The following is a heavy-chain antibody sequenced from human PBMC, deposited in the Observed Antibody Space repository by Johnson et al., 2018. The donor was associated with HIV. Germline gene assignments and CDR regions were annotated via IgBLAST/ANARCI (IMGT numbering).Heavy chain of an antibody. Sequence: QVQLVESGGVVVQPGGSLRLSCAASGFSFSDYYMSCIRQAPGRGLEWVSYISGSDRTTYYAESVRGRFTISRDIVKNSLCPQINSLRAEDTALYYCARERGSFEYSSSFAFDIWGQGTMVTVSS. CDR2: ISGSDRTT. CDR1: GFSFSDYY. D-gene: IGHD6-6*01. J-gene: IGHJ3*02. CDR3: ARERGSFEYSSSFAFDI. V-gene: IGHV3-11*01.